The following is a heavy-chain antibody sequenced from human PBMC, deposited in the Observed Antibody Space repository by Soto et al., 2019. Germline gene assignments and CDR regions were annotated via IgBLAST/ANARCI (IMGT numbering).Heavy chain of an antibody. Sequence: PGGSLRLSCAASGFTFSSYGMHWVRQAPGKGLEWVAVISYDGSNKYYADSVKGRFTISRDNSKNTLYLQMNSLRAEDTAVYYCARHLDQGNNVFFDLWGQGTLVTVSS. J-gene: IGHJ4*02. CDR1: GFTFSSYG. V-gene: IGHV3-30*03. D-gene: IGHD1-20*01. CDR2: ISYDGSNK. CDR3: ARHLDQGNNVFFDL.